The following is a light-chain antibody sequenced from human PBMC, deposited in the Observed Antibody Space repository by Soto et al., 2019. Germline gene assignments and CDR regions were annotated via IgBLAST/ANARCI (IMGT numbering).Light chain of an antibody. CDR2: GAS. V-gene: IGKV1-39*01. CDR1: QTIRKS. J-gene: IGKJ1*01. Sequence: DIQMTQSPSSLSASIGDRVTITCRASQTIRKSLNWYQQKAETAPKLLIFGASSLQSGVPSRFSASGSGTEFTLTINSLQPEDFATYHCQQSYSTPWTFSQGTKVDIK. CDR3: QQSYSTPWT.